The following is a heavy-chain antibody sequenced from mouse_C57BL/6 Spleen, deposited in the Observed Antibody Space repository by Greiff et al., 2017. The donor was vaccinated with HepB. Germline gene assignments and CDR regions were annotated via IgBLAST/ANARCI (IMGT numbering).Heavy chain of an antibody. J-gene: IGHJ3*01. CDR1: GYTFTSYW. CDR3: ADSNPAWFAY. V-gene: IGHV1-50*01. D-gene: IGHD2-5*01. CDR2: IDPSDSYT. Sequence: VQLQQSGAELVKPGASVKLSCKASGYTFTSYWMQWVKQRPGPGLEWIGEIDPSDSYTNYNQKFKGKATLTVDTSSSPAYMQLSSLTSEDSAVYYCADSNPAWFAYWGQGTLVTVSA.